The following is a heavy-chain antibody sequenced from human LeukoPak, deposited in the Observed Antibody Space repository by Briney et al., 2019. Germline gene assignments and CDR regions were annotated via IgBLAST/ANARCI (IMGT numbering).Heavy chain of an antibody. CDR2: IIPILGIA. CDR3: ARNAGGYSYEPGDY. CDR1: GGTFSSYA. V-gene: IGHV1-69*04. Sequence: GASVKVSCKASGGTFSSYAISWVRQAPGQGLEWMGRIIPILGIANYAQKFQGRVTITADKSTSTAYMELSSLRSEDTAVYYCARNAGGYSYEPGDYWGQGTLVTVSS. D-gene: IGHD5-18*01. J-gene: IGHJ4*02.